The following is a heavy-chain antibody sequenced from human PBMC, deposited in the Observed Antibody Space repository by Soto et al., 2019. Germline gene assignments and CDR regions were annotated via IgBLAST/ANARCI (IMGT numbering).Heavy chain of an antibody. CDR2: IDTDGGGT. J-gene: IGHJ5*02. CDR1: GFTLGSHR. Sequence: DVQLVESGGGLVQPGGSLRVSCAASGFTLGSHRIHWVRQPPGKGLEWVSRIDTDGGGTSYADSVKGRFAISTDNDKNTVYLQMNGLRAEDTAVYYCATVFDLWGQGTLVTVST. V-gene: IGHV3-74*01. CDR3: ATVFDL.